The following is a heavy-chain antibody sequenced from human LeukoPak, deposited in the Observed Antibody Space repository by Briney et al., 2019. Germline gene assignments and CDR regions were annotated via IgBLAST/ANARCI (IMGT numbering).Heavy chain of an antibody. CDR1: GYAFTSYG. Sequence: ASVKVSCKASGYAFTSYGISWVRQAPGQGLEWMGWISAYNGNTNYAQKLQGRVTMTTDTSTSTAYMELRSLRSDDTAVYYCARTPPEAAPEYYFDYWGQGTLVTVSS. D-gene: IGHD6-25*01. V-gene: IGHV1-18*01. J-gene: IGHJ4*02. CDR2: ISAYNGNT. CDR3: ARTPPEAAPEYYFDY.